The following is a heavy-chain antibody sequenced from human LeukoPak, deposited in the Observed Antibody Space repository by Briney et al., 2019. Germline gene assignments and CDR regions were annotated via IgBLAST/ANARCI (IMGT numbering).Heavy chain of an antibody. D-gene: IGHD4-11*01. V-gene: IGHV3-30-3*01. CDR3: AGDPTVTNY. J-gene: IGHJ4*02. Sequence: GRSLRLSCAASGFTFSSYAMHWVRQAPGKGLEWVAVISYDGSNKYYADSVEGRFTISRDNSKNTLYLQMNSLRAEDTAVYYCAGDPTVTNYWGQGTLVTVSS. CDR2: ISYDGSNK. CDR1: GFTFSSYA.